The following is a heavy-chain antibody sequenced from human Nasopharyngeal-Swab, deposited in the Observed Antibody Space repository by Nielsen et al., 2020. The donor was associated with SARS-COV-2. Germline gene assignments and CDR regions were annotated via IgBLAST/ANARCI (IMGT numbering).Heavy chain of an antibody. CDR1: GFTFSNAW. CDR2: IKSTTDGGTT. CDR3: TTSGSYVRY. D-gene: IGHD1-26*01. J-gene: IGHJ4*02. Sequence: GGSLRLSCAASGFTFSNAWMSWVRQAPGKGLEWVGRIKSTTDGGTTDYAAPVKGRFTISRDDSKNTLYLQMNSLKTEDTAVYYCTTSGSYVRYWGQGTLVTVSS. V-gene: IGHV3-15*01.